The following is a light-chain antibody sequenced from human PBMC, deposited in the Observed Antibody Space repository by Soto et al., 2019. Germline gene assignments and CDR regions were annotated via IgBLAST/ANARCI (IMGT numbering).Light chain of an antibody. V-gene: IGKV3-15*01. CDR3: QQYHYWWT. CDR2: DAS. Sequence: EIVMTQSPVTLSVSPGERATLSCRASQSVSSNLAWYQQKPGQAPRLLISDASTRATGIPARFSGSGSGTDFTLTISSLQSEDSAVYYCQQYHYWWTFVQGTKVEIK. CDR1: QSVSSN. J-gene: IGKJ1*01.